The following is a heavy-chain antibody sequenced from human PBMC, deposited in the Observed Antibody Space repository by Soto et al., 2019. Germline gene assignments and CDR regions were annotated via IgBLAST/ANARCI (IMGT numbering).Heavy chain of an antibody. J-gene: IGHJ4*02. D-gene: IGHD1-26*01. CDR3: ARDRLGATGDY. V-gene: IGHV1-18*01. CDR1: GYTFTSYG. CDR2: ISAYNANT. Sequence: GASVKVSCKASGYTFTSYGISWVRQAPGQGLEWMGWISAYNANTNYAQKLQGRVTMTTDISTSTSYMELRSLRSDDTAVYFCARDRLGATGDYWGQGTLVTVSS.